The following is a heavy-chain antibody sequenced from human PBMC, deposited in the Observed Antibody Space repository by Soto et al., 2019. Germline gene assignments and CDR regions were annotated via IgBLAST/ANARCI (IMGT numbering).Heavy chain of an antibody. CDR3: ARHGDISPPYYDILTGYYSPLSYYYYYGMDV. J-gene: IGHJ6*02. CDR1: GGSISSSSYY. V-gene: IGHV4-39*01. D-gene: IGHD3-9*01. CDR2: IYYSGST. Sequence: SETLSLTCTVSGGSISSSSYYWGWIRQPPGKGLEWIGSIYYSGSTYYNPSLKSRVNISVDTSKNQFSLKLSSVTAADTAVYYCARHGDISPPYYDILTGYYSPLSYYYYYGMDVWGQGTTVTVSS.